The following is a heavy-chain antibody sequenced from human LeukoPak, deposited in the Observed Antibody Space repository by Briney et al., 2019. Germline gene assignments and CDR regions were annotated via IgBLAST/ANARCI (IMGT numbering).Heavy chain of an antibody. D-gene: IGHD2-2*01. V-gene: IGHV4-31*01. CDR3: ARDSSDLGYCSSTSCSTIYFQH. CDR1: GVSISSGDYY. CDR2: IYYSGST. J-gene: IGHJ1*01. Sequence: PSETLSLTCTVSGVSISSGDYYWSWIRQHAGKGLEWIGYIYYSGSTYYSPSLTSPVTISVDTSKNQFSLKLSSVTAADTAVYYCARDSSDLGYCSSTSCSTIYFQHWGQGTLVTVSS.